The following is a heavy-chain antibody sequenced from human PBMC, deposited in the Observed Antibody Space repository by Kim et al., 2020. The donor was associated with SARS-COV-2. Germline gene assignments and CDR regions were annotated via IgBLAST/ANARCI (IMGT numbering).Heavy chain of an antibody. V-gene: IGHV3-33*08. J-gene: IGHJ6*02. CDR1: GFTFSSYG. CDR3: ARDSHYYDSSGYYLPPYYYSGMDV. Sequence: GGSLRLSCAASGFTFSSYGMHWVRQAPGKGLEWVAVIWYDGSNKYYADSVKGRFTISRDNSKNTLYLQMNSLRAEDTAVYYCARDSHYYDSSGYYLPPYYYSGMDVWGQGTTVTVSS. D-gene: IGHD3-22*01. CDR2: IWYDGSNK.